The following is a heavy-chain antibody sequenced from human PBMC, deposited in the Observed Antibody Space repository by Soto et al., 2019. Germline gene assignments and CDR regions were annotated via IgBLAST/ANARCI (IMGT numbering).Heavy chain of an antibody. CDR1: GASISVHSYY. D-gene: IGHD5-12*01. J-gene: IGHJ5*02. CDR3: TRRYSRNDNYFGR. V-gene: IGHV4-39*01. Sequence: SETLSLTCTVSGASISVHSYYWTWILHPPGKGLEWIGSSYCSVTTYFNTSLKSRATISVDTSKNQSSLRLTSVTAADTAIYYCTRRYSRNDNYFGRWGPGDMVNVSA. CDR2: SYCSVTT.